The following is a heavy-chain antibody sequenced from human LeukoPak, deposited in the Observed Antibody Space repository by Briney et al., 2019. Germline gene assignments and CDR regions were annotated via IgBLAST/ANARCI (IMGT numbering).Heavy chain of an antibody. CDR1: GFTFSAYE. CDR3: AELGITMIGGV. V-gene: IGHV3-48*03. CDR2: ISSSGSTI. Sequence: PGGSLRLSCAASGFTFSAYEMNWVRQSPRKGREWVSYISSSGSTIYYADSVKDRFTISRDNAKNSLYLQMNSLRAEDTAVYYCAELGITMIGGVWGKGTTVTISS. D-gene: IGHD3-10*02. J-gene: IGHJ6*04.